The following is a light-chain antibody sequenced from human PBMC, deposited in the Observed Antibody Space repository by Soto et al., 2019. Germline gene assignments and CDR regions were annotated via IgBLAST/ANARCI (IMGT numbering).Light chain of an antibody. CDR2: AAY. J-gene: IGKJ1*01. V-gene: IGKV1-39*01. Sequence: DIQMTQSPSTLSASVGDRVTITCRASQPISIYLNWYQRKPGKAPQVLIYAAYTLQSGVPSRFSGSGSGAEFTLTISGLQTEDFATYYCQQCYKTPWTFGQGTKVEIK. CDR1: QPISIY. CDR3: QQCYKTPWT.